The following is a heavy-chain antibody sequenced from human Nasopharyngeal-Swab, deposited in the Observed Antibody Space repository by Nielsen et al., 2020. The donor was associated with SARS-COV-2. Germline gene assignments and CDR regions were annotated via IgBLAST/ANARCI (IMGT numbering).Heavy chain of an antibody. J-gene: IGHJ4*02. CDR1: GGSISSGGYY. V-gene: IGHV4-31*02. D-gene: IGHD3-16*02. CDR3: ARADTFGGVIVI. Sequence: SCTVSGGSISSGGYYWSWIRPHPGKGLEWIGYIYYSGSTYYNPSLKSRVTISVDTSKNQFSLKLSSVTAADTAVYYCARADTFGGVIVIWGQGTLVTVSS. CDR2: IYYSGST.